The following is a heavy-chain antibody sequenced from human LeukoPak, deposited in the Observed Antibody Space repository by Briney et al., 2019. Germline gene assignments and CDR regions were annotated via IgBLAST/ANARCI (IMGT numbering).Heavy chain of an antibody. CDR3: ASGLKWAFFDY. CDR2: IYSGGST. D-gene: IGHD3/OR15-3a*01. J-gene: IGHJ4*02. Sequence: GGSLRLSCAASGFTVSSNYMSWVRQAPGKGPEWVSVIYSGGSTYYADSVKGRFTISRDNSKNTLYLQMNSLRAEDTAVYYCASGLKWAFFDYWGQGTLVTVSS. CDR1: GFTVSSNY. V-gene: IGHV3-53*01.